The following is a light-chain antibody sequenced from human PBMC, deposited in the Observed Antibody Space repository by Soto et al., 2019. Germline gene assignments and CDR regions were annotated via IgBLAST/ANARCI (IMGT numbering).Light chain of an antibody. J-gene: IGKJ5*01. CDR1: QSVGDN. CDR2: GAS. CDR3: QQYNNWPPPIT. Sequence: VMTQSPATLSVSPGESATLSCGASQSVGDNLAWYQQKPGQAPRLLINGASTRATGIPARFSGSRSGTEFTLTISSLQSEDFAVYYCQQYNNWPPPITFGQGTRLEI. V-gene: IGKV3-15*01.